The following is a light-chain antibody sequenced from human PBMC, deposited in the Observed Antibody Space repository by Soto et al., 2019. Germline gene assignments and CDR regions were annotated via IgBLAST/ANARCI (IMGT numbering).Light chain of an antibody. J-gene: IGKJ5*01. Sequence: DTQLTHSPSFLSASEGDRVTFTCRAIQGISNYLAWYQQKPGKAPRLLIHGASTLQSGVPPRFSGSGSGTEFTLTVSSLQPEDFATYYCQQLYSYPLTFGQGTPLEIK. V-gene: IGKV1-9*01. CDR3: QQLYSYPLT. CDR2: GAS. CDR1: QGISNY.